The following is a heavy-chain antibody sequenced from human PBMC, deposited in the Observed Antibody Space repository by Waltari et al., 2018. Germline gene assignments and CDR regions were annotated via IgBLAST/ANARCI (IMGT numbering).Heavy chain of an antibody. V-gene: IGHV4-34*01. CDR1: GGSFSGYY. CDR3: ARGVRYDFWSGLYYMDV. CDR2: INHSGST. J-gene: IGHJ6*03. Sequence: QVQLQQWGAGLLKPSETLSLTCAVYGGSFSGYYWSWIRPHPGKGLEWIGEINHSGSTNYNPSLKSRVTISVDTSKNQFSLKLSSVTAADTAVYYCARGVRYDFWSGLYYMDVWGKGTTVTISS. D-gene: IGHD3-3*01.